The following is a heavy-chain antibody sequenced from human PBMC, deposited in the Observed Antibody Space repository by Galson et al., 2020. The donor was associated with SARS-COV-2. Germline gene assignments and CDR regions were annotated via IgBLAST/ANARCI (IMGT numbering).Heavy chain of an antibody. J-gene: IGHJ6*03. CDR3: ARMTNYDFWSGYYTGTGPSHPSPNYYMDV. D-gene: IGHD3-3*01. CDR2: ISAYNGNT. Sequence: ASVKVSCKASGYTFTSYGISWVRQAPGQGLEWMGWISAYNGNTNYAQKLQGRVTMTTDTSTSTAYMELRSLRSDDTAVYYCARMTNYDFWSGYYTGTGPSHPSPNYYMDVWGKGTTVTVSS. V-gene: IGHV1-18*01. CDR1: GYTFTSYG.